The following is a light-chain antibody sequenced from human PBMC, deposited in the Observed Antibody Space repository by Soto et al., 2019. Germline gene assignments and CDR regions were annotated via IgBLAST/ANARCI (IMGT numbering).Light chain of an antibody. CDR2: SAS. J-gene: IGKJ1*01. V-gene: IGKV3-15*01. Sequence: EVVMTQSPDTLSVSPGERATLSWRASQSVSSNLAWYQQKLGQAPRLLIYSASTRATGISARFSGSGSGTEFTLTISTLQSEDFAIYYCQQYNNWPRTFGQGTKVDIK. CDR1: QSVSSN. CDR3: QQYNNWPRT.